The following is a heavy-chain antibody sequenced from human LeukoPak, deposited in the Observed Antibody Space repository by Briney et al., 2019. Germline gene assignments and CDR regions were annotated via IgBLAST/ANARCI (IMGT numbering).Heavy chain of an antibody. CDR1: GGSISSSSYY. J-gene: IGHJ5*02. CDR2: IYYSGST. CDR3: ARQAPLGYPTVTTQTYNWFDP. V-gene: IGHV4-39*01. Sequence: SETLSLTCTVSGGSISSSSYYWGWIRQPPGKGLEWIGSIYYSGSTYYNPSPKSRVTISVDTSKNQFSLKLSSVTAADTAVYYCARQAPLGYPTVTTQTYNWFDPWGQGTLVTVSS. D-gene: IGHD4-17*01.